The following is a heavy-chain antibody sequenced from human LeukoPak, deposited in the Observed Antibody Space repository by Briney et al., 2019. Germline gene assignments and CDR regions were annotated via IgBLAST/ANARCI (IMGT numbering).Heavy chain of an antibody. D-gene: IGHD3-10*01. CDR3: ARVHYNDGDY. CDR1: GGSISSGSYY. Sequence: PSETLSLTCTVSGGSISSGSYYWSWTRQPAGKGLEWIGRIYFTGSTNYSPSLKSRVTISLDRSKNQFSLKLSSVTAADTAVYYCARVHYNDGDYWGQGTLVTVSS. CDR2: IYFTGST. V-gene: IGHV4-61*02. J-gene: IGHJ4*02.